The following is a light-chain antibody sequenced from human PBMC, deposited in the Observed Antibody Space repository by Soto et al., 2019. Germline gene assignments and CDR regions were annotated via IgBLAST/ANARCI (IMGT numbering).Light chain of an antibody. CDR3: TSYAGGNNV. J-gene: IGLJ1*01. CDR1: SSDVGGYNY. CDR2: EVN. Sequence: QSALTQPPSASGSPGQSVTISCTGTSSDVGGYNYVSWYQQHPGKVPKLMVYEVNKRPSGVPDRFSGSKSGTTASLTVSVLQDEEEADYYCTSYAGGNNVFGTGTKLTVL. V-gene: IGLV2-8*01.